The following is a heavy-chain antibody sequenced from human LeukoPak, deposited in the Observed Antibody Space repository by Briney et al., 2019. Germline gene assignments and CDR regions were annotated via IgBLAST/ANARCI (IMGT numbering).Heavy chain of an antibody. CDR2: INPNSGDT. CDR3: ARDIGSGSYY. CDR1: GYTFTHYG. V-gene: IGHV1-2*02. D-gene: IGHD3-10*01. Sequence: GASVKVSCKASGYTFTHYGVSWVRQAPGQGLEWMGWINPNSGDTNYAQKFQGRVTMTRDTSINTAYMELSRLRSDDTAVYYCARDIGSGSYYWGQGTLVTVSS. J-gene: IGHJ4*02.